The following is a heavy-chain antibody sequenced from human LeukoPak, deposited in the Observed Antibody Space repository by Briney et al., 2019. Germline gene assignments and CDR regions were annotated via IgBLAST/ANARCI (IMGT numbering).Heavy chain of an antibody. CDR1: GYTFTGYY. D-gene: IGHD5-18*01. V-gene: IGHV1-2*02. Sequence: ASVKVSCKASGYTFTGYYMHWVRQAPGQGLEWMGWINPNSGGTNYAQKFQGRVTMTRDTSISTAYMELSRLRSDDTAVYFCAREGYSYGPPGYWGQGTLVTVFS. CDR3: AREGYSYGPPGY. J-gene: IGHJ4*02. CDR2: INPNSGGT.